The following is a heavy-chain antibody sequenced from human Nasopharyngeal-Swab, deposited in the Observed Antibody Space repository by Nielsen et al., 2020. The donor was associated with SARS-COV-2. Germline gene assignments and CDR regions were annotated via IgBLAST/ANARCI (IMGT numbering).Heavy chain of an antibody. J-gene: IGHJ6*02. CDR1: GFIFSTSG. CDR3: ARDGLDYDFWSAYFMDV. CDR2: FSFDGDKK. Sequence: GESLKTPCAVPGFIFSTSGMHWVRQAPGKGLEGVAVFSFDGDKKFYAESVKGRFTISRDNAKNSLYLQMNSLRAEDTAVYYCARDGLDYDFWSAYFMDVWGQGTTVTVSS. D-gene: IGHD3-3*01. V-gene: IGHV3-30*03.